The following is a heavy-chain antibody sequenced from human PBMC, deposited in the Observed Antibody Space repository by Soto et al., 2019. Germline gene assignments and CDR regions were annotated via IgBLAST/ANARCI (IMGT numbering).Heavy chain of an antibody. V-gene: IGHV3-33*01. CDR2: IWYDGSNK. CDR1: GFTFSSYG. J-gene: IGHJ6*02. Sequence: GGSLRLSCAASGFTFSSYGMHWVRQAPGKGLEWVAVIWYDGSNKYYADSVKGRFAISRDNSKNTLYLQMNSLRAEDTAVYYCARERGYSYGPVHYYYYYGMDVWGQGTTVTVS. CDR3: ARERGYSYGPVHYYYYYGMDV. D-gene: IGHD5-18*01.